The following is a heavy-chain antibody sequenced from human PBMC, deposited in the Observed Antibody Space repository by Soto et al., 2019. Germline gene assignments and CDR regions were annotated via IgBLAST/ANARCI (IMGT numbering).Heavy chain of an antibody. CDR1: GFTFSSYA. CDR3: AKHRLPDVLRYFDWPY. D-gene: IGHD3-9*01. CDR2: ISGSGGST. V-gene: IGHV3-23*01. J-gene: IGHJ4*02. Sequence: PGGSLRLSCAASGFTFSSYAMSWVRQAPGKGLEWVSAISGSGGSTYYADSVKGRFTISRDNSKNTLYLQMNSLRAEDTAVYYCAKHRLPDVLRYFDWPYWGQGTLVTVS.